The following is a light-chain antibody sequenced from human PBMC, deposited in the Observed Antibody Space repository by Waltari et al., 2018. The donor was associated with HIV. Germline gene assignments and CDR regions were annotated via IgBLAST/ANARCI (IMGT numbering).Light chain of an antibody. J-gene: IGKJ2*03. V-gene: IGKV1-9*01. CDR2: AAS. CDR1: QGISSY. CDR3: QQLYTYPYS. Sequence: DIQLTQSPPFLSASVGDSITITCRASQGISSYLTWYQQQPGTAPQLLIYAASTLQSGVPSRFSGSISGTEFTLTISSLQPEDFGTYYCQQLYTYPYSFGQGTKLEI.